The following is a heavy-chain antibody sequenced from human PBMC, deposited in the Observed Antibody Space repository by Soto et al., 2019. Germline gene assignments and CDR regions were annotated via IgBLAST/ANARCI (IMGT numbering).Heavy chain of an antibody. CDR3: ARAADWAQTYDSSDQVY. V-gene: IGHV4-39*01. CDR2: IYYSESSHYRGST. J-gene: IGHJ4*02. Sequence: PSETLSLTCTVSGDSISSSNYYWAWIRQPPGKGLEWIGSIYYSESSHYRGSTYYNPSLKSRVTISVDTSKNQLFLKLSSVTAADTAVYYCARAADWAQTYDSSDQVYWGQGAPVTVSS. D-gene: IGHD3-22*01. CDR1: GDSISSSNYY.